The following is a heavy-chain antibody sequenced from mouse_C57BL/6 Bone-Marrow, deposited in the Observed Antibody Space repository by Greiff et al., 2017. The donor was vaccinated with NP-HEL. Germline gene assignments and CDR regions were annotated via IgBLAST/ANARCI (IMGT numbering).Heavy chain of an antibody. V-gene: IGHV5-12*01. Sequence: EVKLQESGGGLVQPGGSLKLSCAASGFTFSDYYLYWVRQTPEKRLEWVAYISNGGGSTYYPDTVKGRFTISRDNAKNTPYLQMSRLKSEDTAMYYCARPYYYGNWYFDVWGTGTTVTVSS. CDR2: ISNGGGST. CDR1: GFTFSDYY. D-gene: IGHD1-1*01. CDR3: ARPYYYGNWYFDV. J-gene: IGHJ1*03.